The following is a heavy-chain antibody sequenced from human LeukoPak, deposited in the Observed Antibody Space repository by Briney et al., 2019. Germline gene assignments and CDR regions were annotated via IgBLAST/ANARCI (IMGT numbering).Heavy chain of an antibody. V-gene: IGHV3-64*01. J-gene: IGHJ4*02. CDR3: ARVQNMGTYDY. CDR2: ISSDGYST. Sequence: GGSLRLSCAASGFIFSNYAMHWVRQAPGKGLEYVSAISSDGYSTFYANSVKGRLTISRGNSKSTLYLQMGSLRAEDMAVYYCARVQNMGTYDYWGQGTLVTVSS. CDR1: GFIFSNYA.